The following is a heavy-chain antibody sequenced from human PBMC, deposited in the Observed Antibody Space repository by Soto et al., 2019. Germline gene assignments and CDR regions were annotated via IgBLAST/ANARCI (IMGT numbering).Heavy chain of an antibody. CDR2: ISYDGSNK. J-gene: IGHJ4*02. CDR3: AKEFREYYDSSGLPDY. Sequence: QVQLVESGGGVVQPGRSLRLSCAASGFTFSSYGMHWVRQAPGKGLEWVAVISYDGSNKYYADSLKGRFTISRDNSKNTLYLQMNSLRAEDTAVYYCAKEFREYYDSSGLPDYWGQGTLVTVSS. D-gene: IGHD3-22*01. CDR1: GFTFSSYG. V-gene: IGHV3-30*18.